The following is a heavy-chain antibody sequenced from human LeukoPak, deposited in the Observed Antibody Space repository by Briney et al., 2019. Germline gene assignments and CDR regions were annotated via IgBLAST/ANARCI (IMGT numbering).Heavy chain of an antibody. J-gene: IGHJ4*02. Sequence: GGSLRLSCVASGFAFNTQAMHWVRQAPGKGLEWLAVMSLDGSSIYYADSAKGRFTISRDNSKNTLYLQMSSLRVEETAVYYCARDRGKLRYFDLWGQGTLLTVSS. V-gene: IGHV3-30*15. D-gene: IGHD3-9*01. CDR3: ARDRGKLRYFDL. CDR2: MSLDGSSI. CDR1: GFAFNTQA.